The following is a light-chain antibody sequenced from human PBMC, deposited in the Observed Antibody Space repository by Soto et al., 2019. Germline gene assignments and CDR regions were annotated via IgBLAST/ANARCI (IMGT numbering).Light chain of an antibody. V-gene: IGLV2-14*01. CDR2: DVS. J-gene: IGLJ2*01. CDR3: SSYISSSSVV. Sequence: QSALTQPASVSGSPGQSITISCSGTSSDVGGYNYVSWYQQHPGNAPKLMIYDVSNRPSGGSNRFSGSKSGNTASLTISGLQAEDEADYYCSSYISSSSVVFGGGTKLTVL. CDR1: SSDVGGYNY.